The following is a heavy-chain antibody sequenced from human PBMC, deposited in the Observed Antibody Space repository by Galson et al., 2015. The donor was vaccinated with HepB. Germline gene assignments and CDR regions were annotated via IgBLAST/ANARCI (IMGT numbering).Heavy chain of an antibody. CDR3: ARSMVRGPRYYYYGMDV. CDR2: INPSCGST. CDR1: GYTFTGYY. Sequence: SVKVSCKASGYTFTGYYMHWVRQAPGQGLEWMGIINPSCGSTSYAQKFQGRVTMTRDTSTSTAYMELSSLRSEDTAVYYCARSMVRGPRYYYYGMDVWGQGTTVTVSS. D-gene: IGHD3-10*01. V-gene: IGHV1-46*01. J-gene: IGHJ6*02.